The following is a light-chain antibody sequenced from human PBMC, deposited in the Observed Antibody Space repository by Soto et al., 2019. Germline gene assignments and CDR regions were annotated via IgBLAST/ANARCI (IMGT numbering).Light chain of an antibody. CDR1: SSDVGGYNY. V-gene: IGLV2-8*01. J-gene: IGLJ1*01. CDR2: EVS. Sequence: QSVLTQPPSASGSPGRSVTISCTGTSSDVGGYNYVSWYQQHPGKAPKLMIYEVSQRPSGVPDRFSGSKSGNTASLTVSGLQAEDEADYYCNSYAGSNNVFGTGTKVTVL. CDR3: NSYAGSNNV.